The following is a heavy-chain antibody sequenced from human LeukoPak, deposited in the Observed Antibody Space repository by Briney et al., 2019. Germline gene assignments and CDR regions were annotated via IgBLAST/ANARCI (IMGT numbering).Heavy chain of an antibody. CDR2: ISSSGSTI. CDR3: ASRGGEKAMVIYYYMDV. Sequence: GGSLRLSCAASGFTFSSYEMNWVRQAPGKGLEWVSYISSSGSTIYYADSVKGRFTISRDNAKNSLYLQMNSLRAEDTAVYYCASRGGEKAMVIYYYMDVWGKGTTVTVSS. CDR1: GFTFSSYE. J-gene: IGHJ6*03. D-gene: IGHD5-18*01. V-gene: IGHV3-48*03.